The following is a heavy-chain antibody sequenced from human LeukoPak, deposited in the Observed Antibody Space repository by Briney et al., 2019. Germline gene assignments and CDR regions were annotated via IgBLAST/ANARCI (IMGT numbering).Heavy chain of an antibody. CDR2: IRSKTYGGTT. CDR3: TRAVAHLDY. J-gene: IGHJ4*02. V-gene: IGHV3-49*04. CDR1: GFTFGDYA. Sequence: GGSLRLSCTASGFTFGDYAMSWVRQAPGKGLEGVGFIRSKTYGGTTEYAASVKGRFTISRDDSKIIAYLQMNSLKTEDTAVYYCTRAVAHLDYWGQGTLVTVSS. D-gene: IGHD4-23*01.